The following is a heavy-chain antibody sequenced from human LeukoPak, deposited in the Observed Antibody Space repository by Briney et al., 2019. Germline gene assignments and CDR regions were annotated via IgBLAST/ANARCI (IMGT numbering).Heavy chain of an antibody. CDR2: ISSSGSTI. D-gene: IGHD3-16*01. CDR3: ARGAPPLGS. J-gene: IGHJ5*02. Sequence: GGSLRLSCTASAFAFSDYYMSWIRQAPGKGLEWVSHISSSGSTIYYAESVKGRFTISRDNTKKSLYLQMNSLRVEDTAIYYCARGAPPLGSWGQGTLVTVSS. V-gene: IGHV3-11*01. CDR1: AFAFSDYY.